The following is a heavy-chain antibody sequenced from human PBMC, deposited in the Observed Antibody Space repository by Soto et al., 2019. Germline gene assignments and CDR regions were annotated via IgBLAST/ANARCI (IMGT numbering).Heavy chain of an antibody. J-gene: IGHJ4*02. Sequence: SETLSLTCTVSGGSISPYYWAWIRQPPGKGLEWVGYIYYSGSTSYNPSLKSRVTLSLETSKSQFSLKLSSVTAADTAVYYCARAPGLPSNPDYWGQGTLVTVTS. V-gene: IGHV4-59*01. CDR2: IYYSGST. D-gene: IGHD4-17*01. CDR3: ARAPGLPSNPDY. CDR1: GGSISPYY.